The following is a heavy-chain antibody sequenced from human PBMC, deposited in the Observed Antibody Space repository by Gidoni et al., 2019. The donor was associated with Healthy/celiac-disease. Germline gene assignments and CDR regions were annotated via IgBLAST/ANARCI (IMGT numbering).Heavy chain of an antibody. CDR1: GYSFTSYW. CDR2: IDPSDSYT. Sequence: EVQLVQSGAEVQKPGESLRISCKGSGYSFTSYWIRWVRQMPGKGLEWMGRIDPSDSYTNYSPSFQGHVTISADKSISTAYLQWSSLKASDTAMYYCARPGTWYYYGSGSPQYAFDIWGQGTMVTVSS. CDR3: ARPGTWYYYGSGSPQYAFDI. J-gene: IGHJ3*02. D-gene: IGHD3-10*01. V-gene: IGHV5-10-1*01.